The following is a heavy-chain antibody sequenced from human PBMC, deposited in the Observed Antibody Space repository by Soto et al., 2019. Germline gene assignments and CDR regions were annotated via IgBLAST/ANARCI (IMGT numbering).Heavy chain of an antibody. V-gene: IGHV1-46*01. CDR3: ARARSGSYYAREKDYYYYGMDV. CDR1: GYTFTSYY. CDR2: INPSGGST. D-gene: IGHD3-10*01. J-gene: IGHJ6*02. Sequence: ASVKVSCKASGYTFTSYYMHWVRQAPGQGLEWMGIINPSGGSTSYAQKFQGRVTMTRDTSTSTVYMELSSLRSEDTAVYYCARARSGSYYAREKDYYYYGMDVWGQGTTVTVSS.